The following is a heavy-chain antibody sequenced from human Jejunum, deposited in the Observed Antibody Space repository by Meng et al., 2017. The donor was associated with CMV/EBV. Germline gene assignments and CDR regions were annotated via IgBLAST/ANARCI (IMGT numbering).Heavy chain of an antibody. CDR2: ISSSGRTI. J-gene: IGHJ6*02. V-gene: IGHV3-48*04. CDR1: GFTFSSYS. Sequence: GFTFSSYSMNWVRQAPGKGLEWVSYISSSGRTIYYADSVKGRFTISRDNAKNSLYLQMNSLRAEDTAVYYCAGVPLPTFFYYSMDVWGQGTTVTVSS. CDR3: AGVPLPTFFYYSMDV.